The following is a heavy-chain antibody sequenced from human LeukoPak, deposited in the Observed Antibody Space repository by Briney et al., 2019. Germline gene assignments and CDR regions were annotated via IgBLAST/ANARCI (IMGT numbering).Heavy chain of an antibody. CDR1: GFTFSDYY. D-gene: IGHD6-13*01. CDR2: ISSSGSTI. V-gene: IGHV3-11*01. CDR3: AREGSSSWYMWPLANYYYYGMDV. Sequence: GGSLRLSCAASGFTFSDYYMSWIRQAPGKGLEWVSYISSSGSTIYYADSVKGRFTISRDNAKNSLYLQMNSLRAEDTAVYYCAREGSSSWYMWPLANYYYYGMDVWGQGTTVTVSS. J-gene: IGHJ6*02.